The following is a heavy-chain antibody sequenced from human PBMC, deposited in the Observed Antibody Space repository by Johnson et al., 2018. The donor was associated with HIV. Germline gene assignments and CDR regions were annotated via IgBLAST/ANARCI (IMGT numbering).Heavy chain of an antibody. CDR3: ARDRARYYDSSGYYYDAFDI. CDR2: INWHGGST. Sequence: VQLVESGGGVVRPGGSLRLSCAASGFTFDDYGMSWVRQAPGQGLEWVSGINWHGGSTGYAASVKGRFTISRDNAKNSLYLQMNSLRAEDTALYYCARDRARYYDSSGYYYDAFDIWGQGTMVTVSS. V-gene: IGHV3-20*04. J-gene: IGHJ3*02. D-gene: IGHD3-22*01. CDR1: GFTFDDYG.